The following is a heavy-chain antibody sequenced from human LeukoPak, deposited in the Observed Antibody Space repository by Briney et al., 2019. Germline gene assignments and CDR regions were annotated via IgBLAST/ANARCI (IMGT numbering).Heavy chain of an antibody. J-gene: IGHJ4*02. CDR1: GFTFTNYA. D-gene: IGHD2-15*01. Sequence: PGGSLRLSCAASGFTFTNYAMSWVRQAPGKGLEWVSVISGTGVDTFYADSVKGRFTISRDNSKNTLYLQINSLRAEDTAMYYCAKAAAECSGGSCFLTYFDYWGQGTLVTVSS. V-gene: IGHV3-23*01. CDR3: AKAAAECSGGSCFLTYFDY. CDR2: ISGTGVDT.